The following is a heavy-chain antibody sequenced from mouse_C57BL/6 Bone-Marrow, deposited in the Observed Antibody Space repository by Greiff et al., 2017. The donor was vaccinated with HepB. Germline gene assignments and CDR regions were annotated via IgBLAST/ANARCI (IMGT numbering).Heavy chain of an antibody. J-gene: IGHJ4*01. Sequence: VKLVESGPGILQSSQTLSLTCSFSGFSLSTSGMGVSWIRQPSGKGLEWLAHIYWDDDKRYNPSLKSRLTISKDTSRNQVFLKITSVDTADTATYYCARPMYYYGSSYVENYAMDYWGQGTSVTVSS. CDR1: GFSLSTSGMG. D-gene: IGHD1-1*01. CDR2: IYWDDDK. CDR3: ARPMYYYGSSYVENYAMDY. V-gene: IGHV8-12*01.